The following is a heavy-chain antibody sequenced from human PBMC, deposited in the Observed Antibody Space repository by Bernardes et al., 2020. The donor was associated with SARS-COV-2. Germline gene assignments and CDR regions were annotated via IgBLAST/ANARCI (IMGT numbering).Heavy chain of an antibody. CDR1: GGSISSSSYY. J-gene: IGHJ6*02. V-gene: IGHV4-39*01. CDR3: AGSSCGADCYIGGLRSWDYGMDV. Sequence: SETLSLTCTVSGGSISSSSYYWGWIRQPPGQGLEWIGSFYSSGSTYYNPSLQSRLTKSVDTSRHRFSLRLSSVTAADTAVYYCAGSSCGADCYIGGLRSWDYGMDVWGQGTTVTVSS. D-gene: IGHD2-21*02. CDR2: FYSSGST.